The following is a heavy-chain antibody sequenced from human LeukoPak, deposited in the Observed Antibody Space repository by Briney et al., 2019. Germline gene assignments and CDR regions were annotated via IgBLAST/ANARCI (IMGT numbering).Heavy chain of an antibody. CDR3: AELGITMIGGV. CDR2: ISSSGGTI. Sequence: GGSLRLSCASSGFTFSSYEMNWVRQAPGKGLELVSYISSSGGTIYYADSVKGRFTISRDNAKNSLYLQMNSLRAEDTAVYYCAELGITMIGGVWGKGTTVTISS. D-gene: IGHD3-10*02. V-gene: IGHV3-48*03. CDR1: GFTFSSYE. J-gene: IGHJ6*04.